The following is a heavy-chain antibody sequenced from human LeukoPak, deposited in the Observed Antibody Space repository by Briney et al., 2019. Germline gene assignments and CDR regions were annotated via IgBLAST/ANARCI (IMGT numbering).Heavy chain of an antibody. CDR3: ARGASVVAGSDDAFDI. D-gene: IGHD6-19*01. CDR2: ISTRGSYI. Sequence: GGSLRLSCAASGFTFSSDGMNWVRQAPGKGLEWVSSISTRGSYIYYADSVKGRFTISRDNAKNSLYLQMNSLRVDDTAVYYCARGASVVAGSDDAFDIWGQGTMATVSS. V-gene: IGHV3-21*01. J-gene: IGHJ3*02. CDR1: GFTFSSDG.